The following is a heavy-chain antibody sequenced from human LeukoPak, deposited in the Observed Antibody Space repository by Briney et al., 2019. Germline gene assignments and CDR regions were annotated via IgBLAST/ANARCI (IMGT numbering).Heavy chain of an antibody. CDR3: ARDRDSLNDAFDI. D-gene: IGHD3-10*01. V-gene: IGHV4-59*01. J-gene: IGHJ3*02. Sequence: SETLSLTCTVSGDSISSYYWSWIRQPPGKGLEWIGYIYYSGSTNYNPSLKSRVTISVDTSKNQFSLKLSSVTAADTAVYYCARDRDSLNDAFDIWGQGTMVTVSS. CDR2: IYYSGST. CDR1: GDSISSYY.